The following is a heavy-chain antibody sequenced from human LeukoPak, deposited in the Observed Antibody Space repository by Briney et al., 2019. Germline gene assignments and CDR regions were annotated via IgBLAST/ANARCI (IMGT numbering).Heavy chain of an antibody. CDR2: INPNSGGT. J-gene: IGHJ5*02. Sequence: ASVKVSCKASGYTFTGYYMHWVRQAPGQGLEWMGWINPNSGGTNYAQKFQGRVTMTRDTSISTAYMELSRLRSDDTAVYYCARLRVVGAARRGWLDPWGPGTLVIVSS. CDR1: GYTFTGYY. D-gene: IGHD2-15*01. CDR3: ARLRVVGAARRGWLDP. V-gene: IGHV1-2*02.